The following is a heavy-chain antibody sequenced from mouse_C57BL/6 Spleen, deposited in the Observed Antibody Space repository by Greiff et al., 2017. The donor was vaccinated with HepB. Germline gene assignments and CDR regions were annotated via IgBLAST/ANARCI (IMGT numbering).Heavy chain of an antibody. J-gene: IGHJ1*03. CDR2: INPNNGGT. CDR3: ARSKRTTVVATTDWYFDV. V-gene: IGHV1-26*01. CDR1: GYTFTDYY. Sequence: EVQLQQSGPELVKPGASVKISCKASGYTFTDYYMNWVKQSHGKSLEWIGDINPNNGGTSYNQKFKGKATLTVDKSSSTAYMELRSLTSEDSAVYYCARSKRTTVVATTDWYFDVWGTGTTVTVSS. D-gene: IGHD1-1*01.